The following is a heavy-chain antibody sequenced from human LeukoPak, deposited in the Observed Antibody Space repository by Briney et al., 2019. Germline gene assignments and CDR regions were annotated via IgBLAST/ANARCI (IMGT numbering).Heavy chain of an antibody. V-gene: IGHV4-34*01. Sequence: SETLSLTCAVYGGSFSGYYWSWIRQPPGKGLEWIGEINHSGSTNYNPSLKSRVTISVDTSKNQFSLKLSSVTAADTAVYYCARDESGDGYNYFWGQGTLVTVSS. CDR2: INHSGST. CDR3: ARDESGDGYNYF. D-gene: IGHD5-24*01. CDR1: GGSFSGYY. J-gene: IGHJ4*02.